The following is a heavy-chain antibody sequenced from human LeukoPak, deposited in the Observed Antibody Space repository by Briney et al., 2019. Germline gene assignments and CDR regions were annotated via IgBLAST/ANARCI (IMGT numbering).Heavy chain of an antibody. CDR2: IRSKAYGGKP. CDR3: TRVNYYDSSSFYYGYFDY. CDR1: GFNFGAHA. Sequence: PGGSLRLSCTASGFNFGAHAMSWVRQAPGKGLEWVGFIRSKAYGGKPDYAASVKGRFTIARDDSESIAYLQMDSLKTEDTAVYYCTRVNYYDSSSFYYGYFDYWGQGTLVTVSS. V-gene: IGHV3-49*04. D-gene: IGHD3-22*01. J-gene: IGHJ4*02.